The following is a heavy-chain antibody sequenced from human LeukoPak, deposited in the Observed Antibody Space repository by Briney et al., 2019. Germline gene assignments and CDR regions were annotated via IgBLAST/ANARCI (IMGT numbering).Heavy chain of an antibody. CDR1: GGIFTKYV. CDR2: ISPLLGAG. V-gene: IGHV1-69*06. D-gene: IGHD2-2*01. Sequence: ASVKVSCKASGGIFTKYVFHWVRQAPGQGPEWMGEISPLLGAGNYAQRFQGRVTITADTSTGTAYMELNSLKSEDTDVYYCAIRGPSRSLFGFDIWGQGTMVTVSS. J-gene: IGHJ3*02. CDR3: AIRGPSRSLFGFDI.